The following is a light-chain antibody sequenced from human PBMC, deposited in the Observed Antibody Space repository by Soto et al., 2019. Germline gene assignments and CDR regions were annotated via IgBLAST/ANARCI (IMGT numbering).Light chain of an antibody. J-gene: IGLJ1*01. CDR2: GDS. CDR1: SSNIGAGYD. CDR3: QSYDSSLSGYV. V-gene: IGLV1-40*01. Sequence: QSVLTQLPSVSGAPGQRVTISCTGSSSNIGAGYDVHWYQQLPGTAPKLLIYGDSNRPSVVPDRFSGSKSGTSASLAITGLQAEDEADYYCQSYDSSLSGYVFGTGTKVTVL.